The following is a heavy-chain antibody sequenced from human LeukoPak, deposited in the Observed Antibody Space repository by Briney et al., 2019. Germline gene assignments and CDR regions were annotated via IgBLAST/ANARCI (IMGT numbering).Heavy chain of an antibody. CDR2: ISAYNGNT. J-gene: IGHJ4*02. CDR1: GYTFTSYG. V-gene: IGHV1-18*01. CDR3: ARGHRTAAYDSSGSDY. D-gene: IGHD3-22*01. Sequence: ASVKVSCKASGYTFTSYGISWVRQAPGQGLEWMGWISAYNGNTKYAQKFQGRVTMTTDTSTSTAYMELRSLGSDDTAVYYCARGHRTAAYDSSGSDYWGQGTLVTVSS.